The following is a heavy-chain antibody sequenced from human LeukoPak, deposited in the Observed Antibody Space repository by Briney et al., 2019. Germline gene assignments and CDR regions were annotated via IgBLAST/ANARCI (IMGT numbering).Heavy chain of an antibody. CDR3: ARDKVADGTWKDYYYYYMDV. V-gene: IGHV1-46*01. Sequence: GASVKVSCKASGYTFTSYYMHWVRQAPGQGLEWMGIINPSGGSTSYAQKFQGRVTMTRDTSTSTVYMELSSLRSEDTAVYYCARDKVADGTWKDYYYYYMDVWGKGTTVTISS. CDR2: INPSGGST. CDR1: GYTFTSYY. D-gene: IGHD6-19*01. J-gene: IGHJ6*03.